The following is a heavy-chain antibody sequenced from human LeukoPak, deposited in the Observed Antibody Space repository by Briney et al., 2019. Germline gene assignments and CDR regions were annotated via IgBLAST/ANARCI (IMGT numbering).Heavy chain of an antibody. V-gene: IGHV3-30-3*01. Sequence: GGSLRLSCAASGFTFSSYAMHWVRQAPGKGLEWVAVISYDGSNKYYADSVKGRFTISRDNSRNTLYLQMNSLRAEDTAMYYCARRTGGSAWYSLVDYWGQGTLVTVSS. CDR2: ISYDGSNK. D-gene: IGHD6-19*01. J-gene: IGHJ4*02. CDR3: ARRTGGSAWYSLVDY. CDR1: GFTFSSYA.